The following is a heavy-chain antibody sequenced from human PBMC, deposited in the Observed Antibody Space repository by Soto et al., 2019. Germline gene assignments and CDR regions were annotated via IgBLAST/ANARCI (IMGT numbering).Heavy chain of an antibody. CDR1: GGSISSYY. CDR3: ARRSIAARHDAFDI. J-gene: IGHJ3*02. Sequence: PSETLSLTCTVSGGSISSYYWSWIRQPPGKGLEWIGYIYYSGSTNYNPSLKSRVTISVDTSKNQFSLKLSSVTAADTAVYYCARRSIAARHDAFDIWGQGTMVTVSS. CDR2: IYYSGST. D-gene: IGHD6-6*01. V-gene: IGHV4-59*08.